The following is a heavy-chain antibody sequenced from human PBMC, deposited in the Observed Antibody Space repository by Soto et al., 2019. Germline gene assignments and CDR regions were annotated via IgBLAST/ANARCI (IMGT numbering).Heavy chain of an antibody. CDR1: GGSISSGGYS. D-gene: IGHD6-13*01. V-gene: IGHV4-30-2*01. J-gene: IGHJ2*01. CDR2: IYHSGST. Sequence: QLQLQESGSGLVKPSQTLSLTCAVSGGSISSGGYSWSWIRQPPGKGLEWIGYIYHSGSTYYNPSLKSRVTISVARSNNQFSLKLSSAIAADTAEYYCPRRHSSWYFDLCGRGTLVTVSS. CDR3: PRRHSSWYFDL.